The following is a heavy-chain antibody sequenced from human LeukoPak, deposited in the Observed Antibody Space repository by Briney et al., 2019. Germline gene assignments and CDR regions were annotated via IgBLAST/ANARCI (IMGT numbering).Heavy chain of an antibody. CDR2: ISYDGSKK. CDR1: GFTFSSYG. CDR3: AKKYSNIVDKYYFDY. V-gene: IGHV3-30*18. D-gene: IGHD5-12*01. J-gene: IGHJ4*02. Sequence: GGSLRLSCAASGFTFSSYGMHWVRQAPGKGLEWVAVISYDGSKKYYTNSVKGRFTISRDNSKNTLYLQMNSLRAEDTAVYYCAKKYSNIVDKYYFDYWGQGTLVTVSS.